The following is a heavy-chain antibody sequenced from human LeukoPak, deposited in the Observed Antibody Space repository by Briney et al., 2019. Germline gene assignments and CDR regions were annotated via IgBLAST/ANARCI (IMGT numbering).Heavy chain of an antibody. Sequence: SVKVSCKASGGTFTSYAISWVRQAPGQGLEWMGRIIPIFGIANYAQKFQGRVTITADKSTSTAYMELSSLRSEDTAVYYCARDPRGIAAAGTGWFDPWGQGTLVTVSS. V-gene: IGHV1-69*04. CDR1: GGTFTSYA. CDR2: IIPIFGIA. D-gene: IGHD6-13*01. CDR3: ARDPRGIAAAGTGWFDP. J-gene: IGHJ5*02.